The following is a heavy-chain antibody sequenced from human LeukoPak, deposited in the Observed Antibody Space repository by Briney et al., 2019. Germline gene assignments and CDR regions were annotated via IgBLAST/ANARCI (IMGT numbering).Heavy chain of an antibody. CDR1: GFTFSSYS. Sequence: GGSLRLSCAASGFTFSSYSMNWVRQAPGKGLEWVSSISSSSSYIYYADSVKGRFTISRDNAKNSLYLQMNSLRAEDTAVYCCARCGYSYGYYFDYWGQGTLVTVSS. CDR3: ARCGYSYGYYFDY. D-gene: IGHD5-18*01. J-gene: IGHJ4*02. V-gene: IGHV3-21*01. CDR2: ISSSSSYI.